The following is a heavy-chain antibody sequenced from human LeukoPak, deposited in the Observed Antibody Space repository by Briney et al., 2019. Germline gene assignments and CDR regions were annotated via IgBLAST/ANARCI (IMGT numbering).Heavy chain of an antibody. CDR1: GGSFSGYY. V-gene: IGHV4-34*01. CDR3: ATLALNCSGGSCYSAGDY. J-gene: IGHJ4*02. Sequence: SETLSLTCAVYGGSFSGYYWSWIRQPPGKGLEWIGEINHSGSTNYNPSLKSRVTISVDTSKNQFSLKLSSVTAADTAVYYCATLALNCSGGSCYSAGDYWGQGTLVTVSS. CDR2: INHSGST. D-gene: IGHD2-15*01.